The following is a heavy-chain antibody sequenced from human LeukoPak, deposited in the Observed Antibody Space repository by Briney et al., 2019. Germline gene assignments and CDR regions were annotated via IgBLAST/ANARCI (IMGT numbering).Heavy chain of an antibody. D-gene: IGHD6-13*01. CDR1: GFTFSTYW. V-gene: IGHV3-7*03. CDR2: MRRDGNEI. CDR3: AKAGSISWYDH. Sequence: GGSLRLSCSASGFTFSTYWMSWVRQAPGKGLEWVANMRRDGNEIYYLDSVRGRFTISRDNAKNSLYLQMNSLRAEDTATYYCAKAGSISWYDHWGQGTLVTVSS. J-gene: IGHJ5*02.